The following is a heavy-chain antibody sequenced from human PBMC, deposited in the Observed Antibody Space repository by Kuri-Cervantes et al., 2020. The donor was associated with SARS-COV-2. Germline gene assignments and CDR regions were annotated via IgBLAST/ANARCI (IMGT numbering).Heavy chain of an antibody. D-gene: IGHD2-2*02. CDR3: TTDLPNPTYPRYYYYYSGMDV. CDR2: IKSKTDGGTT. V-gene: IGHV3-15*01. J-gene: IGHJ6*02. Sequence: GESLKISCAASGFTFSNAWMSWVRQAPGKGLEWVGRIKSKTDGGTTDYAAPVKGRFTISRDDSKNTLYLQMNSLKTEDTAVYYCTTDLPNPTYPRYYYYYSGMDVWGQGTTVTVSS. CDR1: GFTFSNAW.